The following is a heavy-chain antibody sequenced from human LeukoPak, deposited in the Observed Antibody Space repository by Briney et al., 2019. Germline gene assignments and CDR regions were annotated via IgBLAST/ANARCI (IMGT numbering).Heavy chain of an antibody. CDR1: GFTFSSYA. Sequence: GGSLRLSCAASGFTFSSYAMSWVRQAPGKGLEWVAFIRFDGSNKYYADSVKGRFTISRDNSKNRLYLQMKSLRPEDTAVYYCARGDGYCSSASCSGNWGQGTLVTVSS. V-gene: IGHV3-30*02. D-gene: IGHD2-2*03. J-gene: IGHJ4*02. CDR3: ARGDGYCSSASCSGN. CDR2: IRFDGSNK.